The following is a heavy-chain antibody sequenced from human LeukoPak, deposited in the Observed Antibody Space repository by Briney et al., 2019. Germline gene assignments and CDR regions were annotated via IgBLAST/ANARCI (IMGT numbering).Heavy chain of an antibody. CDR2: ISGGGGST. V-gene: IGHV3-23*01. Sequence: GGSLRLSCAASGFTFSSYAMGWVRQAPGKGLEWASVISGGGGSTFYADSVKGRFTISRDNSKSTLYLQHNNLRAEDTAVYYCAKGELEYCSGASCYAFDYWGQGTLVTVSS. J-gene: IGHJ4*02. CDR1: GFTFSSYA. CDR3: AKGELEYCSGASCYAFDY. D-gene: IGHD2-2*01.